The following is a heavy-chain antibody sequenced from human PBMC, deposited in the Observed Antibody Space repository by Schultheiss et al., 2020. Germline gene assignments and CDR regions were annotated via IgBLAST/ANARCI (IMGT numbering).Heavy chain of an antibody. CDR1: GYTFTSYD. Sequence: ASVKVSCKASGYTFTSYDINWVRQATGQGLEWMGWMNPNSGNTGYAQKFQGWVTMTRDTSISTAYMELSRLRSDDTAVYYCARRAYSGYDSHFDYWGQGTLVTVSS. D-gene: IGHD5-12*01. CDR3: ARRAYSGYDSHFDY. CDR2: MNPNSGNT. V-gene: IGHV1-8*01. J-gene: IGHJ4*02.